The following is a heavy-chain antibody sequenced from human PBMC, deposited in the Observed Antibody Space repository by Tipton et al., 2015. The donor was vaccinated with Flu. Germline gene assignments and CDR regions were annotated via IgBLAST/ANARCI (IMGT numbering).Heavy chain of an antibody. CDR3: ARGTIYYDSRGFEYYRFGP. D-gene: IGHD3-22*01. CDR2: VSSSGST. J-gene: IGHJ5*02. V-gene: IGHV4-61*02. CDR1: GDSIRSGNYY. Sequence: LRLSCTVSGDSIRSGNYYWTWIRQSAGKGLEWIGRVSSSGSTKYNPSLKGRVTISLDRSRNQFSLKLISVTAADTAVYYCARGTIYYDSRGFEYYRFGPWGQGSLVSVSS.